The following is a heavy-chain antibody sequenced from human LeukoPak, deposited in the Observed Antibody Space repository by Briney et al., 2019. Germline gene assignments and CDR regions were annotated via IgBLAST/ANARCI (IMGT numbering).Heavy chain of an antibody. CDR2: TNPNSGGT. J-gene: IGHJ4*02. Sequence: ASVKVSCKASGYTFTGYYMHWVRQAPGQGLEWMGWTNPNSGGTNYAQKFQGRVTMTRDTSISTAYMELSRLRSDDTAVYYCARADSSSWYMGVDYWGQGTLVTVSS. CDR3: ARADSSSWYMGVDY. V-gene: IGHV1-2*02. CDR1: GYTFTGYY. D-gene: IGHD6-13*01.